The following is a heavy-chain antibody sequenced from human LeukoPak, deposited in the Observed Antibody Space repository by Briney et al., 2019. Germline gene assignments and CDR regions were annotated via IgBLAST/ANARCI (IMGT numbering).Heavy chain of an antibody. D-gene: IGHD2-2*02. CDR1: GFTFSSYA. V-gene: IGHV3-30*01. CDR2: ISYDGSNK. J-gene: IGHJ4*02. CDR3: ARAKGYCSSTSCYIRY. Sequence: PGRSLRLSCAASGFTFSSYAMHWVRQAPGKGLERVAVISYDGSNKYYADSVKGRFTISRDNSKNTLYLQMNSLRAEDTAVYYCARAKGYCSSTSCYIRYWGQGTLVTVSS.